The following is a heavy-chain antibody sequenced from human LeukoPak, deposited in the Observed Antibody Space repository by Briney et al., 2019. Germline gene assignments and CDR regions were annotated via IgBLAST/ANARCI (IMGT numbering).Heavy chain of an antibody. CDR3: ARGVIGTMTTERRPFYFDY. V-gene: IGHV4-34*01. J-gene: IGHJ4*02. CDR2: INHSGST. Sequence: SETLSLTCAVYGGSFSGYYWSWIRQPPGKGLEWIGEINHSGSTNYNPSLKSRVTISVDTSKNQFSLKLSSVTAADTAVYYCARGVIGTMTTERRPFYFDYWGQGTLVTVSS. D-gene: IGHD4-17*01. CDR1: GGSFSGYY.